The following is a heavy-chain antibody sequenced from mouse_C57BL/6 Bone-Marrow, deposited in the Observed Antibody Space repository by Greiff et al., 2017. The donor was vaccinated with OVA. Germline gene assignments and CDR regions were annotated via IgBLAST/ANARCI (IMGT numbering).Heavy chain of an antibody. Sequence: DVKLVESGGGLVKPGGSLRLSCAASGFTFSSYAMSWVRQTPEKRLEWVATISDGGSYTYYPDNVKGRFTISRDNAKNNLYLQMSHLKSEDTAMYYCARDPITTVVDYWYFDVWGTGTTVTVSS. CDR2: ISDGGSYT. CDR1: GFTFSSYA. D-gene: IGHD1-1*01. CDR3: ARDPITTVVDYWYFDV. J-gene: IGHJ1*03. V-gene: IGHV5-4*01.